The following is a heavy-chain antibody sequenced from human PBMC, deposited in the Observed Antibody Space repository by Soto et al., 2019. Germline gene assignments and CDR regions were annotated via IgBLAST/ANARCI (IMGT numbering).Heavy chain of an antibody. CDR2: ISGSGGST. D-gene: IGHD3-10*01. J-gene: IGHJ4*02. Sequence: EVQLLESGGGLVQPGGSLRLSCAASGFTFSSYAMSWVRQAPGKGLVWVSAISGSGGSTYYADSVKGRFTISRYNSKNTRYLQMNSLRAEDTAVYYCAKGLWSTHGYFDYWGQGTLVTVSS. V-gene: IGHV3-23*01. CDR1: GFTFSSYA. CDR3: AKGLWSTHGYFDY.